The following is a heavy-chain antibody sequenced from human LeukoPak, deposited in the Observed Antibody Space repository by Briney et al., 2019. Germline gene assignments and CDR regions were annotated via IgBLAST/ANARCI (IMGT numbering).Heavy chain of an antibody. D-gene: IGHD6-19*01. Sequence: ASVKVSCKASGYTFNHHGISWVRQAPGQGLEWMGWISCFNGDTHYAQKFQGRVTMTTDTSTTTAYMELRSLRSDDTALYYCARDPTNTSGRYAYFDYWGQGTLVTVCS. J-gene: IGHJ4*02. CDR3: ARDPTNTSGRYAYFDY. CDR2: ISCFNGDT. CDR1: GYTFNHHG. V-gene: IGHV1-18*01.